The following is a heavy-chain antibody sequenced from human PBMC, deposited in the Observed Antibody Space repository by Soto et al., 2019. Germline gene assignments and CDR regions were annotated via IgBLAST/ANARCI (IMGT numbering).Heavy chain of an antibody. CDR2: ISGSGGST. CDR1: GFTFSSYA. V-gene: IGHV3-23*01. CDR3: AKDRGYQLISSIAAAGFDY. Sequence: GGSLRLSCAASGFTFSSYAMSWVRQAPGKGLEWVSAISGSGGSTYYADSVKGRFTISRDNSKNTLYLQMNSLRAEDTAVYYCAKDRGYQLISSIAAAGFDYWGQGTLVTVSS. D-gene: IGHD6-13*01. J-gene: IGHJ4*02.